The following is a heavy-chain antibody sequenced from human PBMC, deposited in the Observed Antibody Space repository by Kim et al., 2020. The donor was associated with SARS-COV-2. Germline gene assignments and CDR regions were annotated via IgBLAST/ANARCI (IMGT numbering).Heavy chain of an antibody. J-gene: IGHJ4*02. CDR3: ARYDF. Sequence: IDHSGSANYNPSLKSRVTISADTSNNQFSLKMNSVTAADTAIYYCARYDFWSRGTLVTVSS. D-gene: IGHD3-3*01. V-gene: IGHV4-34*01. CDR2: IDHSGSA.